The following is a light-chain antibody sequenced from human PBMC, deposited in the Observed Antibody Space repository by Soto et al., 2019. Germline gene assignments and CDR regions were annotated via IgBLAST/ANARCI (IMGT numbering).Light chain of an antibody. CDR2: WAS. Sequence: DIVMAQSPDSLAVSLGERATFNCKSSQSVLYSPNNKNYLAWYQHKPGQPPKLLIYWASTRASGVPDRFSGSGSGTDFTLTISSLQAEDVAVYYCQQYSSPPYTFGQGTKLEIK. CDR1: QSVLYSPNNKNY. J-gene: IGKJ2*01. CDR3: QQYSSPPYT. V-gene: IGKV4-1*01.